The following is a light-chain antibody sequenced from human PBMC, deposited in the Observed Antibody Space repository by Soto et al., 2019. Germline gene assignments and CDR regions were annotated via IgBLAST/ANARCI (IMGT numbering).Light chain of an antibody. J-gene: IGKJ2*01. CDR2: GAS. CDR3: QQYGSSPPYT. CDR1: QSLSNSY. V-gene: IGKV3-20*01. Sequence: EVVLSQSPGTLSLSPGERVTLSCRASQSLSNSYLAWYQQRPGQAPRLLIYGASSRATGIPDKFSGSGSGTDFTLTISRLEPEDFAVYFCQQYGSSPPYTFGQGTKPEIK.